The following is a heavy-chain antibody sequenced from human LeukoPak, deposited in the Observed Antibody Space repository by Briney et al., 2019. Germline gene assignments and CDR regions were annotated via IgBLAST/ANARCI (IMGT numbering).Heavy chain of an antibody. CDR1: GGSISSSSYY. J-gene: IGHJ4*02. CDR2: IYYSGST. Sequence: PSETLSLSCTVSGGSISSSSYYWGWIRQPPGKGLKWIASIYYSGSTYYNPSLKSRVTISVDTSKNQFSLKLSSVTAADTAVYYCARGYRTAMVREFDYWGQGTLVTVSS. V-gene: IGHV4-39*01. CDR3: ARGYRTAMVREFDY. D-gene: IGHD5-18*01.